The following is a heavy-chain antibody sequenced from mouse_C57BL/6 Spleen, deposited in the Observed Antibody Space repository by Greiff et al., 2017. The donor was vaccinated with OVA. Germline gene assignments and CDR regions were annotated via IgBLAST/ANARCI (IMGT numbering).Heavy chain of an antibody. V-gene: IGHV1-55*01. CDR3: ARPHYDPYYFDY. D-gene: IGHD2-4*01. CDR2: IYPGSGST. J-gene: IGHJ2*01. Sequence: QVQLQQPGAELVKPGASVKMSCKASGYTFTSYWITWVKQRPGQGLEWIGDIYPGSGSTNYNEKSKSKATLTVDTSSSTAYMQLSSLTSEDSAVYYCARPHYDPYYFDYWGQGTTLTVSS. CDR1: GYTFTSYW.